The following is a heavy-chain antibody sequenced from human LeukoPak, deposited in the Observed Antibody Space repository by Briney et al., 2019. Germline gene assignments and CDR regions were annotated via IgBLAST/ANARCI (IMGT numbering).Heavy chain of an antibody. CDR3: AKVDYGDYEEPYFDY. CDR2: ISGSGGST. V-gene: IGHV3-23*01. J-gene: IGHJ4*02. Sequence: GGSLRLSGAASVFTFSSYAMSWVRQAPGKGLEWVSAISGSGGSTYYADSVKGRFTISRDNSKNTLYLQMTSLRAEDTAVYYCAKVDYGDYEEPYFDYWGQGTLVTVSS. CDR1: VFTFSSYA. D-gene: IGHD4-17*01.